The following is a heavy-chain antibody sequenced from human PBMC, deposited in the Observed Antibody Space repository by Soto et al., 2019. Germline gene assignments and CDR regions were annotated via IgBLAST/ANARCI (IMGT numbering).Heavy chain of an antibody. CDR1: GFTFSSYA. V-gene: IGHV3-23*01. J-gene: IGHJ6*02. D-gene: IGHD3-3*01. Sequence: GGSLRLSCAASGFTFSSYAMSWVRQAPGKGLEWVSAISGSGGSTYYADSVKGRFTISRDNSKNTLYLQRNSLRAEDTAVYYCAKCGGDFWSGYPVYYYYGMDVWGQGTTVTVSS. CDR2: ISGSGGST. CDR3: AKCGGDFWSGYPVYYYYGMDV.